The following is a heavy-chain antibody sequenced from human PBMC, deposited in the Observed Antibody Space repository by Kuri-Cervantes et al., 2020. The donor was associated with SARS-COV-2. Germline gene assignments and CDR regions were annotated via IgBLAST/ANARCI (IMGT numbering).Heavy chain of an antibody. Sequence: GSLRLSCAASGFTFSSYSMNWVRQAPGKGLEWIWSIYHSGSTYYNPSLKMRVTISVDTSKNQFSLKLSSVTAADTAVYYCARTPYSSDYSYGMDVWGQGTTVTVSS. CDR1: GFTFSSYS. CDR3: ARTPYSSDYSYGMDV. CDR2: IYHSGST. V-gene: IGHV4-38-2*01. J-gene: IGHJ6*02. D-gene: IGHD6-19*01.